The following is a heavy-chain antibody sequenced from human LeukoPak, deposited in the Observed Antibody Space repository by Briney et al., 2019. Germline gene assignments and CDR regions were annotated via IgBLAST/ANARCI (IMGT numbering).Heavy chain of an antibody. D-gene: IGHD3-3*01. Sequence: GGSLRLSCAASGFTFSSYSMNWGRQAPGKGLEWGSYISSSSTIYYADSVKGRFTISRDNAKNSLYLQMSSLRAEDTAVYYCARDLGLPIWSGYYQRKGFDYWGQGTLVTVSS. J-gene: IGHJ4*02. V-gene: IGHV3-48*01. CDR2: ISSSSTI. CDR3: ARDLGLPIWSGYYQRKGFDY. CDR1: GFTFSSYS.